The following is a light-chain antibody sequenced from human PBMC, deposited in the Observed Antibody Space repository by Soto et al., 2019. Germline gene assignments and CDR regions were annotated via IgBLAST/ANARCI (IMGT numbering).Light chain of an antibody. J-gene: IGKJ4*01. CDR2: WAS. V-gene: IGKV4-1*01. CDR3: QQYFRNPIT. CDR1: QSVLYSSNNKNY. Sequence: IVMTQAPESLTVALGGRATINCRSSQSVLYSSNNKNYLACYQQKAGQPPRLLINWASTRDSGVPDRFSGSGSGTDFTLTISSLQAEDAALYSCQQYFRNPITFGGGTKVDI.